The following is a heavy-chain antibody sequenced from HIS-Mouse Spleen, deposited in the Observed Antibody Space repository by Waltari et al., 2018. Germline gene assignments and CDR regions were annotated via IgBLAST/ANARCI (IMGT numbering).Heavy chain of an antibody. CDR1: GGSISSSSYY. Sequence: QLQLQESGPGLVKPSETLSLTCTVSGGSISSSSYYWGWLRQPPGKGLEWIGSIYYSGSTYSNPTLKSRVTISVDPSKNQFSLKLSAVTAADTAVYYCAREIPYSSSWYDWYFDLWGRGTLVTVSS. CDR2: IYYSGST. CDR3: AREIPYSSSWYDWYFDL. D-gene: IGHD6-13*01. V-gene: IGHV4-39*07. J-gene: IGHJ2*01.